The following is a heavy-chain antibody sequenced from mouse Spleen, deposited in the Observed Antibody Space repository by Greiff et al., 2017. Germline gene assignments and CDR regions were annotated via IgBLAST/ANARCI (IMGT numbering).Heavy chain of an antibody. V-gene: IGHV5-4*01. CDR2: ISDGGSYT. Sequence: EVKLVESGGGLVKPGGSLKLSCAASGFTFSSYAMSWVRQTPEKRLEWVATISDGGSYTYYPDNVKGRFTISRDNAKNNLYLQMSHLKSEDTAMYYCARDYGYRYFDVWGTGTTVTVSS. CDR3: ARDYGYRYFDV. D-gene: IGHD1-1*02. CDR1: GFTFSSYA. J-gene: IGHJ1*03.